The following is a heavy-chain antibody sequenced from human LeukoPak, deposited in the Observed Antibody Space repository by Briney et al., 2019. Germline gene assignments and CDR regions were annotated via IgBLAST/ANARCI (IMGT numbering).Heavy chain of an antibody. Sequence: GGSLRLSCAASGFAFNNAWMSWVRQAPGKGLEWVGRIKSKTHGGTTDYAAPVKGRFTISRDDSKNTLYLEMSSLETEDTAVYYCTSYPDGYCSTSSCYGYFQRWGQGTLVTVSS. J-gene: IGHJ1*01. D-gene: IGHD2-2*01. CDR2: IKSKTHGGTT. V-gene: IGHV3-15*01. CDR3: TSYPDGYCSTSSCYGYFQR. CDR1: GFAFNNAW.